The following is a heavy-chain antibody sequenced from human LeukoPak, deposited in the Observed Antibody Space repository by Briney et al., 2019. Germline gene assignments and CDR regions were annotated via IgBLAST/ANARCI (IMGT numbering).Heavy chain of an antibody. D-gene: IGHD3-22*01. V-gene: IGHV4-39*01. CDR3: ARLYYYDSSGYYYVFDY. CDR2: IYYSGST. CDR1: GGSISSSSYY. J-gene: IGHJ4*02. Sequence: PSETLSLTCIVSGGSISSSSYYWGWIRQPPGKGLEWIGSIYYSGSTYYNPSLKSRVTISVDTSKNQFSLKLSSVTAADTAVYYCARLYYYDSSGYYYVFDYWGQGTLVTVSS.